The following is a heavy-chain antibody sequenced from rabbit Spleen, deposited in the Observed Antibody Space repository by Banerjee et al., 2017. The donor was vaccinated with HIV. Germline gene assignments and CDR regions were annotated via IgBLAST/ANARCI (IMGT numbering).Heavy chain of an antibody. CDR2: MYTGNGKN. J-gene: IGHJ4*01. V-gene: IGHV1S40*01. CDR1: GFSFSSGYD. CDR3: ARDSGSYDYIDVYFNL. Sequence: QSLEESGGDLVKPGASLTLTCKASGFSFSSGYDMCWVRQAPGKGLEWVGCMYTGNGKNYYASWAKGRFTISKTSSTTVTLQMTSLTAADTATYFCARDSGSYDYIDVYFNLWGQGTLVTVS. D-gene: IGHD6-1*01.